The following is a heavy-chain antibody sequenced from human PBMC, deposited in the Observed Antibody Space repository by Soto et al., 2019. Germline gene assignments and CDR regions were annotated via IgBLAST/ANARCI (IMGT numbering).Heavy chain of an antibody. J-gene: IGHJ6*02. CDR3: ARSPPGGYHYYYGMDV. CDR1: GLSVSGNS. Sequence: GGSLRLSCAASGLSVSGNSMSWVRQAPGKGLEWVSAIGTAGDTYYPGSVKGRFTISRENAKNSLYLQMNSLRAGDTAVYYCARSPPGGYHYYYGMDVWGQGTTVTVSS. V-gene: IGHV3-13*04. CDR2: IGTAGDT. D-gene: IGHD3-22*01.